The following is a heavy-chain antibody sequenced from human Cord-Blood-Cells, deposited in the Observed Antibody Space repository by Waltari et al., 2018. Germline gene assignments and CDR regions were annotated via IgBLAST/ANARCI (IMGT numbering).Heavy chain of an antibody. CDR3: ARDGLGY. CDR1: GFTFSSYG. CDR2: IWYDGSNK. J-gene: IGHJ4*02. Sequence: QVQLVESGGGVVQPGRSLSLSCAASGFTFSSYGMHWVRQASGKGLGWVAVIWYDGSNKYYADSVKGRFTSSRDNSKNTLYLQMNSLRAEDTAVYYCARDGLGYWGQGTLVTVSS. V-gene: IGHV3-33*01.